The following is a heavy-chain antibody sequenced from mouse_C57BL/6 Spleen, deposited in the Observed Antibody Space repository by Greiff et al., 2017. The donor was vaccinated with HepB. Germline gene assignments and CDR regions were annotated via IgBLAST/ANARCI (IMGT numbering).Heavy chain of an antibody. CDR1: GFTFSSYA. CDR3: ARGGYDDPFDY. Sequence: DVMLVESGGGLVKPGGSLKLSCAASGFTFSSYAMSWVRQTPEKRLEWVATISDGGSYTYYPDNVKGRFTISRDNAKNNLYLQMSHLKSEDTAMYYCARGGYDDPFDYWGQGTTLTVSS. J-gene: IGHJ2*01. D-gene: IGHD2-12*01. CDR2: ISDGGSYT. V-gene: IGHV5-4*03.